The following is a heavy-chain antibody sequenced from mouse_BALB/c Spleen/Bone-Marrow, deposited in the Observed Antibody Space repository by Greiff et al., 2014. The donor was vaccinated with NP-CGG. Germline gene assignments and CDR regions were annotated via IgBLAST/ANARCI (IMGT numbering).Heavy chain of an antibody. CDR2: IDPANDNT. D-gene: IGHD4-1*01. CDR1: GFKIKDTY. CDR3: APLTGTFDY. J-gene: IGHJ2*01. Sequence: GQLKESGAELVKPRASVKLSCPTSGFKIKDTYMHWGEERPEQGLGGIGRIDPANDNTQYDPKFQDKATITADTSSNTAYLQLSSLTSEDTAVYYCAPLTGTFDYWGQGTTLTVSS. V-gene: IGHV14-3*02.